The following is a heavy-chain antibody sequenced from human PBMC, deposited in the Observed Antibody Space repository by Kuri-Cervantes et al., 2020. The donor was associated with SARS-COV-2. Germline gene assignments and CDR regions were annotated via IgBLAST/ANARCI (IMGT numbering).Heavy chain of an antibody. D-gene: IGHD1-26*01. CDR2: IYYSGST. V-gene: IGHV4-59*01. Sequence: SQTLSLTCAVYGGSFSGYYWSWIRQPPGKGLEWIGYIYYSGSTNYNPSLKSRVTISVDTSKNQFSLKLSSVTAADTAVYYCARMWDYYYGMDVWGQGTTVTVSS. CDR3: ARMWDYYYGMDV. CDR1: GGSFSGYY. J-gene: IGHJ6*02.